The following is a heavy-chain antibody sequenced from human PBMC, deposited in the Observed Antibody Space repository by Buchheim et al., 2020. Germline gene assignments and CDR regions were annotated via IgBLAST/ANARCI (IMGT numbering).Heavy chain of an antibody. CDR3: ARDPYSGSYSDY. CDR1: GFTFSSYG. Sequence: QVQLVESGGGVVQPGRSLRLSCAASGFTFSSYGMHWVRQAPGKGLERVAVIWLDGNNKYYADSVKGRFTISRDNSKNTLYLQLNSLRAEDTAVYYCARDPYSGSYSDYWGQGTL. J-gene: IGHJ4*02. V-gene: IGHV3-33*01. CDR2: IWLDGNNK. D-gene: IGHD1-26*01.